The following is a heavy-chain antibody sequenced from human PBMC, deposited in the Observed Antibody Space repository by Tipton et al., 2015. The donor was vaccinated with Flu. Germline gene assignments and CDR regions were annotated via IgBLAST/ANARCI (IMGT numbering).Heavy chain of an antibody. D-gene: IGHD2-15*01. CDR3: ARGGGSPSY. V-gene: IGHV4-61*01. CDR1: GDSISTGSHY. Sequence: TLSLTCNVSGDSISTGSHYWNWIRQPPGKGLEWIGYIYFTGSTNYNPSLKSRVTISVDMSKNQFSLKLTSVTAADTAVYYCARGGGSPSYWGQGTLVTVSS. J-gene: IGHJ4*02. CDR2: IYFTGST.